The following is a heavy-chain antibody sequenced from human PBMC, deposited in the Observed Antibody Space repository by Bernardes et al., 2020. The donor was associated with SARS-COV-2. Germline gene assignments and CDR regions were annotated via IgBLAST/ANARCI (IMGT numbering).Heavy chain of an antibody. CDR3: ATYGQDIVVVPAAMASYYGMDV. Sequence: ASVKVSCKVSGYTLTELSMHWVRQAPGQGLEWMGGFDPEDGATIYAQKFQGRVTMTEDTSTDTAYMELSSLRSEDTAVYYCATYGQDIVVVPAAMASYYGMDVWGQGTTVTVSS. CDR2: FDPEDGAT. D-gene: IGHD2-2*01. J-gene: IGHJ6*02. CDR1: GYTLTELS. V-gene: IGHV1-24*01.